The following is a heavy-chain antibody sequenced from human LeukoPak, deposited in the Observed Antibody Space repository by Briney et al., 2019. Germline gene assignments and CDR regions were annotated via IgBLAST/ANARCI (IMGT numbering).Heavy chain of an antibody. CDR2: IKQDGSET. V-gene: IGHV3-7*01. CDR1: GFIFNTHW. J-gene: IGHJ4*02. Sequence: PGGSLRLSCAASGFIFNTHWMNWVRQAPGKGLEWVANIKQDGSETFYLGSVRGRFIISRDNTKNSLYLQMSSLRVEDTAVYFCSGGEGWLQRSWGQGALVTASS. CDR3: SGGEGWLQRS. D-gene: IGHD3-10*01.